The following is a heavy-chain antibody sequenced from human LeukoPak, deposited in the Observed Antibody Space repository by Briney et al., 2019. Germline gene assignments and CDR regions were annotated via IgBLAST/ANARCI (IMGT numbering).Heavy chain of an antibody. CDR1: GFTFSSYA. D-gene: IGHD2-2*01. CDR3: ARDLGYQLLDYYYYGMDV. V-gene: IGHV3-23*01. CDR2: ISGSGGST. Sequence: GGSLRLSCAASGFTFSSYAMSWVRQAPGKGLEWVSAISGSGGSTYYADSVKGRFTISRDNSKNTLYLQMNSLRAGDTAVYYCARDLGYQLLDYYYYGMDVWGQGTTVTVSS. J-gene: IGHJ6*02.